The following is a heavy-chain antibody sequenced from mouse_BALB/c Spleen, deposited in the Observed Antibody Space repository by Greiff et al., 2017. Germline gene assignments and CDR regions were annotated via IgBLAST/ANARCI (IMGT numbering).Heavy chain of an antibody. J-gene: IGHJ3*01. CDR2: ISYSGST. V-gene: IGHV3-2*02. D-gene: IGHD3-2*01. CDR3: ARSKTARAPFAY. Sequence: EVQLQQSGPGLVKPSQSLSLTCTVTGYSITSDYAWNWIRQFPGNKLEWMGYISYSGSTSYNPSLKSRISITRDTSKNQFFLQLNSVTTEDTATYYCARSKTARAPFAYWGQGTLVTVSA. CDR1: GYSITSDYA.